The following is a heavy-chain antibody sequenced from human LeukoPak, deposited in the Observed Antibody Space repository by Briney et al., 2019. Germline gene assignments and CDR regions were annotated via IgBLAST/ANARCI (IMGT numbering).Heavy chain of an antibody. CDR1: GGSFSGYY. CDR2: INHSGST. Sequence: SETLSLTCAVYGGSFSGYYWSWIRQPPGKGLERIGEINHSGSTNYNPSLKSRVTISVDTSKNQFSLKLSSVTAADTAVYYCARMIVVVITGWFDPWGQGTLVTVSS. CDR3: ARMIVVVITGWFDP. V-gene: IGHV4-34*01. J-gene: IGHJ5*02. D-gene: IGHD3-22*01.